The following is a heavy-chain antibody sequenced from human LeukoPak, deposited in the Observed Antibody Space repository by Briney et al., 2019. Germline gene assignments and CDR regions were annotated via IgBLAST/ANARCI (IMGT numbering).Heavy chain of an antibody. J-gene: IGHJ4*02. Sequence: GGSLRLSCAASGFTFSSYAMHWVRQAPGKGLEWVSAISGSGGSTYYADSVKGRFTISRDNSKNTLYLQMNSLRAEDTAVYYCANLKGIAVAGTFGYWGQGTLVTVSS. CDR3: ANLKGIAVAGTFGY. CDR2: ISGSGGST. CDR1: GFTFSSYA. V-gene: IGHV3-23*01. D-gene: IGHD6-19*01.